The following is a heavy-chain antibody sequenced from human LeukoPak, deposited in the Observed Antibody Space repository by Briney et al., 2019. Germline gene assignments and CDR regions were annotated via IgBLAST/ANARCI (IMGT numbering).Heavy chain of an antibody. CDR1: GFTFDDYA. CDR3: AKELSGSSGLDY. CDR2: ISGDGHSR. Sequence: GGSLRLSCAASGFTFDDYAMYWVRRAPGEGLEWVSLISGDGHSRFYVDSVKGRFTISRDNSKNSLYLQMNSLRTEDTALYYCAKELSGSSGLDYWGQGTLVTVSS. J-gene: IGHJ4*02. V-gene: IGHV3-43*02. D-gene: IGHD1-26*01.